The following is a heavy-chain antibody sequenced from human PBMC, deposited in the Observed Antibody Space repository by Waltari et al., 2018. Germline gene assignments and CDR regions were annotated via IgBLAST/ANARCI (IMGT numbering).Heavy chain of an antibody. CDR1: GFTLSRVP. D-gene: IGHD6-19*01. J-gene: IGHJ4*02. V-gene: IGHV3-30*01. CDR2: KGHDNHDN. CDR3: AREVGSSGHAGYFGY. Sequence: QEQLVESGGGVVQPGTSLKICCAASGFTLSRVPMHWVRQAPGKGLEWLAVKGHDNHDNQYADSARGRFTVSRDNSKNTLYLQMNSLTVGDTAVYYCAREVGSSGHAGYFGYWGQGTLVTVSS.